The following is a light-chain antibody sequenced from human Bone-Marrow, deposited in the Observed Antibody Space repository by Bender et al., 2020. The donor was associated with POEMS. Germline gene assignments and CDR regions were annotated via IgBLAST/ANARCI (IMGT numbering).Light chain of an antibody. J-gene: IGLJ2*01. Sequence: QSALTQSASVSGSPGQPLTISCTGGNSNLVSWYQQHPAKAPKLMIYEGNKRPSGVSNRFSGSKSGNAASLTISGLQAEDEADYYCSSYAPSSTLIFGGGTKVTVL. CDR2: EGN. V-gene: IGLV2-23*01. CDR3: SSYAPSSTLI. CDR1: GNSNL.